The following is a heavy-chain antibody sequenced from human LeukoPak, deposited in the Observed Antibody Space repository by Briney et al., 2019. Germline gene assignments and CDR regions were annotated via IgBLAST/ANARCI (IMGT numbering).Heavy chain of an antibody. CDR3: AKDLRSGSYVKGPNWFDP. CDR2: ISYDGNSK. Sequence: GGSLRLPCAASGFTFSRYGMHWVRQAPGKGLEWVAVISYDGNSKYYADSVKGRFTISRDNSKNTLYLQMNSLRAEDTAVYYCAKDLRSGSYVKGPNWFDPWGQGTLVTVSS. CDR1: GFTFSRYG. D-gene: IGHD3-10*02. J-gene: IGHJ5*02. V-gene: IGHV3-30*18.